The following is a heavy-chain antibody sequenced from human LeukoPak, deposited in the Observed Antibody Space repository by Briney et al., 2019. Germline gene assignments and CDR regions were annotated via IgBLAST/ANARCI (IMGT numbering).Heavy chain of an antibody. D-gene: IGHD1-26*01. CDR2: ISYDGSNK. CDR3: ARDRVGATDYFDY. Sequence: GGSLRLSCAASGFTFSSYAMHWVRQAPGKGLEWVAVISYDGSNKYYADSVKGRFTISRDNSKNTLYLQMNSLRAEDTAVYYCARDRVGATDYFDYWGQGTLATVSS. CDR1: GFTFSSYA. J-gene: IGHJ4*02. V-gene: IGHV3-30-3*01.